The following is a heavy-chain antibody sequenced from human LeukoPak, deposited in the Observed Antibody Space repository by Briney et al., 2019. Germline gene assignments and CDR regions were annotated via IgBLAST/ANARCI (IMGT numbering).Heavy chain of an antibody. Sequence: GESLKISCKGSGYSFTSYWIGWVRQMPGKGLEWMGIIYPGDSDTRYSPSFQGQVTISADKSISTAYLQWSSLKASGTAMYYCARQGGYSYAPDAFDIWGQGTMVTVSS. CDR1: GYSFTSYW. CDR3: ARQGGYSYAPDAFDI. D-gene: IGHD5-18*01. V-gene: IGHV5-51*01. CDR2: IYPGDSDT. J-gene: IGHJ3*02.